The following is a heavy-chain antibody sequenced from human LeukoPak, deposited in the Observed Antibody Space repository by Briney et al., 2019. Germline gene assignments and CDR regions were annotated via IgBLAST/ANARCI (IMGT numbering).Heavy chain of an antibody. J-gene: IGHJ2*01. CDR2: IYYSGST. CDR3: ASTAAGMNWYFDL. Sequence: SETLSLTCTVSGGSISSGDYYWSWIRQPPGKGLEWIGYIYYSGSTYYNPSLKSRVTISVDTSKNQFSLKLSSVTAADTAVYYCASTAAGMNWYFDLWGRGTLVTVSS. CDR1: GGSISSGDYY. D-gene: IGHD6-13*01. V-gene: IGHV4-30-4*01.